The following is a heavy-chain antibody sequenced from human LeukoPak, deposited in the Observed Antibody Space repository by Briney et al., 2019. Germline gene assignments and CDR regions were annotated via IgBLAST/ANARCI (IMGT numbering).Heavy chain of an antibody. J-gene: IGHJ4*02. Sequence: GGSLRLSCAASGFNFSLYAVHWVRQAPGKGLEWVAVISDDGSNKYYTDSVKGRFTVSRDNSKNRLYLRMNSLRAEDTALYYCTRGSAGDYVPDYFDYWGQGALVTVSS. CDR1: GFNFSLYA. CDR3: TRGSAGDYVPDYFDY. V-gene: IGHV3-30*04. CDR2: ISDDGSNK. D-gene: IGHD4-17*01.